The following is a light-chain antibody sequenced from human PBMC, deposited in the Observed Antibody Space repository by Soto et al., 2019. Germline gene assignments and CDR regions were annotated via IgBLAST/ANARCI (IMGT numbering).Light chain of an antibody. V-gene: IGKV3-20*01. CDR1: QSVSSIY. CDR3: QQYSGSPRT. J-gene: IGKJ1*01. Sequence: EIVLTQSPGTLSLSPGERATLSCRASQSVSSIYLAWYQQKPGQAPSLLIYATSSRATGIPDRFSGSGSGTDLSLTISRLEPEDFAVYYCQQYSGSPRTFGQGTKVEVK. CDR2: ATS.